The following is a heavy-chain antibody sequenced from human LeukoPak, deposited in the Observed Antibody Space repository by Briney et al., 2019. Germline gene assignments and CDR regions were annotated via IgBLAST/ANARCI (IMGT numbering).Heavy chain of an antibody. J-gene: IGHJ3*02. CDR1: GFTFSSYG. CDR3: AKIGDPGSLPRAFDI. D-gene: IGHD3-22*01. CDR2: IRYDGSNK. Sequence: GGSLRLSCAAPGFTFSSYGMHWVRQAPGKGLEWVAFIRYDGSNKYYADSVKGRFTISRDNSRTMVYLQLNSLRPEDTAVYYCAKIGDPGSLPRAFDIWGQGTMVTVSS. V-gene: IGHV3-30*02.